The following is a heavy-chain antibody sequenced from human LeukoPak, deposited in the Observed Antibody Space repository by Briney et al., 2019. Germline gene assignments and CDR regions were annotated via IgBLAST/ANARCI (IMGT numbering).Heavy chain of an antibody. D-gene: IGHD3-10*01. CDR3: ASLYGSGSYYNNY. Sequence: SVKVSCKASGGTFSSYAISWVRQAPGQGLEWMGRIIPILGIANYAQKFRGRITITADKSTSTAYMELSSLRSEDTAVYYCASLYGSGSYYNNYWGQGTLVTVSS. V-gene: IGHV1-69*04. CDR1: GGTFSSYA. J-gene: IGHJ4*02. CDR2: IIPILGIA.